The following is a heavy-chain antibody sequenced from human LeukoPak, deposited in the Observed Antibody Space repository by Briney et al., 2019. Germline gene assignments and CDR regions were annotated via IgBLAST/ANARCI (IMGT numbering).Heavy chain of an antibody. D-gene: IGHD2-15*01. V-gene: IGHV4-39*07. CDR3: ASLLGYCSGNRCPSSANYYYYLDV. CDR2: IYYSGNT. CDR1: GGSIRSNYY. Sequence: SETLSLTCTVSGGSIRSNYYWGWIRQPPGKGLEWIGSIYYSGNTYYNPPLKSRVTMSMDTSKNQFSLKVNSVTAADTAVYYCASLLGYCSGNRCPSSANYYYYLDVWGKGTTVTVSS. J-gene: IGHJ6*03.